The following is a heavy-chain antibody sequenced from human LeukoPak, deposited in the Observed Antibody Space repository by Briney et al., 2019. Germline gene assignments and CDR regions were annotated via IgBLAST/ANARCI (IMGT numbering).Heavy chain of an antibody. Sequence: PGGSLRLSCAASGFTFNDYTMHWVRQTPGKGLEWVSLIRWDSHNTYYADSVTGRFTVSRDNSKNSLYLQMTSLRTEDTAWYYCAKDMFKGLITYFDNWGQGTLVTVSS. D-gene: IGHD3-16*01. CDR1: GFTFNDYT. CDR2: IRWDSHNT. CDR3: AKDMFKGLITYFDN. J-gene: IGHJ4*02. V-gene: IGHV3-43*01.